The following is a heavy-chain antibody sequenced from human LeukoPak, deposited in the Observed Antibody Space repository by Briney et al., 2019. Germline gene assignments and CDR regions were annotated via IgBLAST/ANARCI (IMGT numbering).Heavy chain of an antibody. V-gene: IGHV4-39*01. D-gene: IGHD6-13*01. Sequence: SETLSLTCTLSSGSFSSSDYYWGWIRQPRGKGLEWIASTYYTEHTYYNSYLKTRFTISLHTSKNQLSLKLSYVTAPDTAVFYCARTYSSISSVYFAYWGPGTLGTVSS. J-gene: IGHJ4*02. CDR3: ARTYSSISSVYFAY. CDR2: TYYTEHT. CDR1: SGSFSSSDYY.